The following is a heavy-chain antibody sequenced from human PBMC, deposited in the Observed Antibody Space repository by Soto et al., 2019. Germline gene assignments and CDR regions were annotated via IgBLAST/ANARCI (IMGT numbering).Heavy chain of an antibody. CDR3: ASQLANGPVDY. CDR2: ISYDGSNK. D-gene: IGHD1-1*01. V-gene: IGHV3-30-3*01. J-gene: IGHJ4*02. CDR1: GFTFSSYA. Sequence: GGSLRLSCAASGFTFSSYAMHWVRQAPGKGLEWVAVISYDGSNKYYADSVKGRFTISRDNSKNTLYLQMNSLRAEDTAVYYCASQLANGPVDYWGQGTLVTVSS.